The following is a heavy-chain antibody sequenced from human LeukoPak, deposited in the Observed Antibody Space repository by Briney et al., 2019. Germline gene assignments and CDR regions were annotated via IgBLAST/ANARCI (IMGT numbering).Heavy chain of an antibody. CDR2: ISAYNGNT. J-gene: IGHJ5*02. D-gene: IGHD4-17*01. V-gene: IGHV1-18*01. Sequence: ASVKVSCKASGYTFTSYGISWVRQAPGQGLEWMGWISAYNGNTNYAQKLQGRVTMTTDTSTSTAYMELRSLRSDDTAVYYCARATVTTWSGDWFDPWGQGTLVTVSS. CDR1: GYTFTSYG. CDR3: ARATVTTWSGDWFDP.